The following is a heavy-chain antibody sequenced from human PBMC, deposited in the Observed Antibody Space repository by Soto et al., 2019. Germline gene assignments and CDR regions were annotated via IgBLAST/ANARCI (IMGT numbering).Heavy chain of an antibody. Sequence: QVQLQESGPGLVKPSGTLSLTCAVSGGSISSSNWWSWVRQPPGKGLEWIGEIYHSGSTNYNPSLMSRVTISVDKSKNQFSLKLSAVTAADTAVYYCASVRGGYYYAMDVWGPGTTVTVSS. CDR2: IYHSGST. D-gene: IGHD3-10*02. CDR3: ASVRGGYYYAMDV. CDR1: GGSISSSNW. J-gene: IGHJ6*02. V-gene: IGHV4-4*02.